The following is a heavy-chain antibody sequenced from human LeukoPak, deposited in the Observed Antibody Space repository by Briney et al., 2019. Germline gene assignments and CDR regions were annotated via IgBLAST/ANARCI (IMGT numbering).Heavy chain of an antibody. CDR2: IYTSGST. CDR3: ARAVRYYDSSGYHNWFDP. D-gene: IGHD3-22*01. J-gene: IGHJ5*02. CDR1: GGSISSYY. V-gene: IGHV4-4*07. Sequence: PSETLSLTCTVSGGSISSYYWSWIRQPAGKGLEWIGRIYTSGSTNYNPSLKSRVTMSVDTSKNQFSLKLSSVTAADTAVYYCARAVRYYDSSGYHNWFDPWGQGTLVTVSS.